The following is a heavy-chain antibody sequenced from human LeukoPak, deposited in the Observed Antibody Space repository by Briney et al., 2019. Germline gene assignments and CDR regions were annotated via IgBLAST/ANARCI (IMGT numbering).Heavy chain of an antibody. CDR3: ARVSSMMVTARSPYYFDY. CDR2: IYYSGST. CDR1: GGSISSSSYY. V-gene: IGHV4-61*05. Sequence: TASETLSLTCTVSGGSISSSSYYWGWIRQPPGKGLEWIGYIYYSGSTNYNPSLKSRVTISVDTSKNQFSLKLSSVTAADTAVYYCARVSSMMVTARSPYYFDYWGQGTLVTVSS. J-gene: IGHJ4*02. D-gene: IGHD2-21*02.